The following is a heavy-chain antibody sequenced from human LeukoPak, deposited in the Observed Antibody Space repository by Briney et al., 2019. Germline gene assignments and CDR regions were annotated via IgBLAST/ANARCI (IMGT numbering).Heavy chain of an antibody. V-gene: IGHV3-23*01. J-gene: IGHJ4*02. CDR1: GFIFRNYA. D-gene: IGHD3-9*01. CDR2: ITGSGGTS. Sequence: GASLRLSCAASGFIFRNYAMSWVRQAPGKGLEWVSAITGSGGTSWYADSVKGHFTISRDNSKNTLYLQMNSLGADDTAVYYLPKRGDYDGLTGYYDSDCWGQGTLVTVSS. CDR3: PKRGDYDGLTGYYDSDC.